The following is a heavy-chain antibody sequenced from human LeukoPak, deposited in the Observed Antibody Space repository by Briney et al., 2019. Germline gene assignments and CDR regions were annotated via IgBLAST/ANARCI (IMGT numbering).Heavy chain of an antibody. V-gene: IGHV1-69*13. Sequence: SVKVSCTASGGTFISYAISWVRQAPGQGLEWMGGIIPIFGTANYAQKFQGRVTITADESTSTAYMELSSLRSEDTAVYYCARGRMAGTYVFDSWGQGTLVTVSS. CDR1: GGTFISYA. CDR2: IIPIFGTA. D-gene: IGHD6-19*01. CDR3: ARGRMAGTYVFDS. J-gene: IGHJ4*02.